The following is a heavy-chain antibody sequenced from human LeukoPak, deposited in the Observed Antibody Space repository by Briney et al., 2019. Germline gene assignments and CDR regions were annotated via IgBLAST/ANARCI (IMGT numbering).Heavy chain of an antibody. V-gene: IGHV4-30-4*01. J-gene: IGHJ4*02. CDR3: ARVRRCSGGSCYAIDY. Sequence: PSQTLSLTCVVSGGSISTGDYYWSWIRQPPGKGLAWIGYIFYSGSTYYNLSLRSRLTMSVDTSKNQFSLSLSSVTAADTAVYYCARVRRCSGGSCYAIDYWGQGILVTVSS. CDR1: GGSISTGDYY. D-gene: IGHD2-15*01. CDR2: IFYSGST.